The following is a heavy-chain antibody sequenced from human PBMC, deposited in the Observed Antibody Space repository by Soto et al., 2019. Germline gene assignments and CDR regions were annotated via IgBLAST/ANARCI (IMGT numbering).Heavy chain of an antibody. J-gene: IGHJ4*02. V-gene: IGHV4-30-4*01. CDR1: GDSISSADYY. Sequence: SETLSLTCTVSGDSISSADYYWSWIRQTPGKGLEWIGHIFYSGTTYYNPSLKSRLTISVDTSKNHFSLRLTSVTAADTAVYYCARVRYSDNWHGLIDYWGQGTLVTVSS. D-gene: IGHD4-4*01. CDR2: IFYSGTT. CDR3: ARVRYSDNWHGLIDY.